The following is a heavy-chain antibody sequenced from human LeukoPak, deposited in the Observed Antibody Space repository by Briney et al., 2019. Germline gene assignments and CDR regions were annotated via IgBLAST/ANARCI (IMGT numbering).Heavy chain of an antibody. D-gene: IGHD6-19*01. J-gene: IGHJ4*02. CDR3: ARGGGGMTVDLFDQ. Sequence: SQTLSLTCVISGDIVSMTNAAWNWIRQSPSRGLEWLGRTYYRTKSYSDYEVSVKSRIIIDAYTSKDQFSLQLNSVTAEDTAVYYCARGGGGMTVDLFDQWGQGTPVTVSS. CDR2: TYYRTKSYS. V-gene: IGHV6-1*01. CDR1: GDIVSMTNAA.